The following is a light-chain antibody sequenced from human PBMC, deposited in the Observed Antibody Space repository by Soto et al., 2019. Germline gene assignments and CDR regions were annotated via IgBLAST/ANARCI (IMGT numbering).Light chain of an antibody. CDR2: GAS. CDR3: QQYNSWPLT. CDR1: QSVRSN. V-gene: IGKV3-15*01. J-gene: IGKJ4*01. Sequence: EIVMTQSPATLSVSPGARATLSCRARQSVRSNLAWYQQKPGQAPRLLIYGASTRATGIPATFSGSGSGTEFTLTISSLQSEDFAVYYCQQYNSWPLTFGGGTKVDI.